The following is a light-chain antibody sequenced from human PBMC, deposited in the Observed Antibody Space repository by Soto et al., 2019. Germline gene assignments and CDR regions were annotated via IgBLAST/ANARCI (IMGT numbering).Light chain of an antibody. CDR1: SSDVGAYNY. J-gene: IGLJ2*01. CDR3: CSYSSSSTLHVV. CDR2: DVS. Sequence: QSVLTQPASVSGSPGQSITISCIGTSSDVGAYNYVSWYQQHPGKAPKLIIYDVSNRPSGVSNRFSASKSGNTASLTLSGLQAEDEADYYCCSYSSSSTLHVVFGGGTKLTVL. V-gene: IGLV2-14*03.